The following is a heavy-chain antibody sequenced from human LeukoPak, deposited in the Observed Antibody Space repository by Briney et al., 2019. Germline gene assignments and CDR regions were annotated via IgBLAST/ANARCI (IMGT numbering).Heavy chain of an antibody. D-gene: IGHD4-11*01. J-gene: IGHJ3*02. CDR1: GYTFTGYY. CDR3: ARNGGTTSNPSHDDFDI. V-gene: IGHV1-2*02. CDR2: INPNSGGT. Sequence: ASVKVSCKASGYTFTGYYMHWVRQAPGQGLEWMGWINPNSGGTNYAQKFQGRVTMTRDTSISTAYMELSRLRSDDTAVYYCARNGGTTSNPSHDDFDIWGQGTLVTVSS.